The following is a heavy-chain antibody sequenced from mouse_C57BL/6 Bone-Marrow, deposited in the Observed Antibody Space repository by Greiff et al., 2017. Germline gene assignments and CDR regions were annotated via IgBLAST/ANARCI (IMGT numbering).Heavy chain of an antibody. J-gene: IGHJ3*01. V-gene: IGHV1-59*01. CDR3: AIYYYGSRDEAY. CDR2: IDPSDRYT. CDR1: GYTFTSYW. D-gene: IGHD1-1*01. Sequence: QVQLQQPGAELVRPGTSVKLSCKASGYTFTSYWMHWVKPRPGQGLEWIGVIDPSDRYTNYNQKFTGKATLTVDTSTSTDYMQLSSLTSEDSAVYYCAIYYYGSRDEAYWGQGTLVTVSA.